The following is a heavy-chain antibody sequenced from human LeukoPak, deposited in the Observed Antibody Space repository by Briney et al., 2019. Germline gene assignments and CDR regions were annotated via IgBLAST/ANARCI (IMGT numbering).Heavy chain of an antibody. Sequence: GGSLRLSCAASGFSFSTSYMNWVRQAPGKGLEWVSYISSSSSTIYYADSVKGRFTISRDNAKNSLYLQMNSLRAEDTAVYYCARGSLIVVVPAAPNWFDPWGQGTLVTVSS. CDR3: ARGSLIVVVPAAPNWFDP. D-gene: IGHD2-2*01. J-gene: IGHJ5*02. V-gene: IGHV3-48*01. CDR2: ISSSSSTI. CDR1: GFSFSTSY.